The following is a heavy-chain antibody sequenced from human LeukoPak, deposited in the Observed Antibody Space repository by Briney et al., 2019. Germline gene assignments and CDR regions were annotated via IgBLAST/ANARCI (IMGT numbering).Heavy chain of an antibody. CDR1: GYTFTSYD. CDR3: ASCGNSGSYAGDAFDI. CDR2: MNPNSGNT. D-gene: IGHD1-26*01. J-gene: IGHJ3*02. V-gene: IGHV1-8*01. Sequence: GASVKVSCKASGYTFTSYDINWVRQATGQGLEWMGWMNPNSGNTGYAQKFQGRVTMTRNTSISTAYMELSSLRSEDTAVYYCASCGNSGSYAGDAFDIWGQGTMVTVSS.